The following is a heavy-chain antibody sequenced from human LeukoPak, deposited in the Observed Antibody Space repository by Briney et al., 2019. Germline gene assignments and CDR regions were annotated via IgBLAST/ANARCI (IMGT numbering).Heavy chain of an antibody. J-gene: IGHJ4*02. CDR2: IKTEKGRR. CDR1: GYTFTGYN. V-gene: IGHV1-2*02. D-gene: IGHD1-7*01. CDR3: AREESNWNYYYFDF. Sequence: GASAKDSCKPSGYTFTGYNIHWVPHTPGQRLERMGGIKTEKGRRNDAQQFPGRVILSRYTSISTVYMEVLRLATDDTAVYNCAREESNWNYYYFDFCGQRALCTVSS.